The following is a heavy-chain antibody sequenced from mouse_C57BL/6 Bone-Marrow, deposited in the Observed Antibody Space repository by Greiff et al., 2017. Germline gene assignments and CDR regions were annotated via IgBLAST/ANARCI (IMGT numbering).Heavy chain of an antibody. CDR2: IHPNSGSP. D-gene: IGHD2-4*01. V-gene: IGHV1-64*01. Sequence: QVQLQQPGAELVKPGASVKLSCKASGYTFTSYWMNWVKQRPGQGLEWIGMIHPNSGSPDYNEKFKSEATLSVDKSSRTAYMELSSLTSEDSAVYYCARSYDYDDYTMDYWGQGTSVTVSS. CDR3: ARSYDYDDYTMDY. CDR1: GYTFTSYW. J-gene: IGHJ4*01.